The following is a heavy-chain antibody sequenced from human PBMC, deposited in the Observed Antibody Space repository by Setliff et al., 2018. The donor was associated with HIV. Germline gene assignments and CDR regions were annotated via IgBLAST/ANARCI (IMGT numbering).Heavy chain of an antibody. CDR2: IKSKPDGGTT. Sequence: PGGSLRLSCAASGFIFSKAWMNWVRQAPGKGREWVGRIKSKPDGGTTDYAAPVKGRFTISIDDSKTTLYLQMNSLRAEDTAVYYCVRQVSYYHFYMDVWGKGTTVTVSS. CDR1: GFIFSKAW. CDR3: VRQVSYYHFYMDV. D-gene: IGHD3-10*01. V-gene: IGHV3-15*07. J-gene: IGHJ6*03.